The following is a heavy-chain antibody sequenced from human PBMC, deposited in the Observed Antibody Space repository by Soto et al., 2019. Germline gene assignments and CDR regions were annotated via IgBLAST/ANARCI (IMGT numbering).Heavy chain of an antibody. CDR3: ARHFGRCSGGSCWFDP. CDR1: GGSISSSSYY. D-gene: IGHD2-15*01. J-gene: IGHJ5*02. Sequence: QLQLQESGPGLVKPSETLSLTCTVSGGSISSSSYYWGWIRQPPGKGLEWIGSIYYSGSTYYNPSLKSRVTISVDTSKNQFSLKLSSVTAADTAVYYCARHFGRCSGGSCWFDPWGQGTLVTVSS. V-gene: IGHV4-39*01. CDR2: IYYSGST.